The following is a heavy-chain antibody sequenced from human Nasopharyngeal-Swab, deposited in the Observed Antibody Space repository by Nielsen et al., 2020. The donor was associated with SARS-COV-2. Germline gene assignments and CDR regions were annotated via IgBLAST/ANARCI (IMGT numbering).Heavy chain of an antibody. Sequence: SQNLSLACTVSGGSVSSGGYYWSWIRQHPGKGLEWIGYIYYSGSTYYNPSLKSRVTISVDTSKNQFSLKLSSVTAADTAVYYCARRGGVTIPFDYWGQGTLVTVSS. J-gene: IGHJ4*02. CDR1: GGSVSSGGYY. CDR2: IYYSGST. CDR3: ARRGGVTIPFDY. V-gene: IGHV4-31*03. D-gene: IGHD3-3*01.